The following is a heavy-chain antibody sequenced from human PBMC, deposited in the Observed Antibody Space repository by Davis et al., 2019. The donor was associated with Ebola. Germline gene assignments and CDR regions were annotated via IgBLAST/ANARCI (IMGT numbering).Heavy chain of an antibody. D-gene: IGHD5-12*01. CDR1: GYTFTNYY. Sequence: ASVKVSCKASGYTFTNYYMHWVRQAPGQGLEGMGMINPTDGRTIYAQKFQGRVTVTRDTSTTTVYMDLSSLRSEDAALYYCTTPGGPDSGYDVFDIWGQGTMVTVSS. J-gene: IGHJ3*02. CDR2: INPTDGRT. CDR3: TTPGGPDSGYDVFDI. V-gene: IGHV1-46*03.